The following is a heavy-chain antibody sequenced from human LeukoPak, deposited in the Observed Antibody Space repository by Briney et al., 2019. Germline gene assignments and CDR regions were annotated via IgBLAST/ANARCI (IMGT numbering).Heavy chain of an antibody. CDR2: IPIFGTA. Sequence: IPIFGTANYAQKFQGRVTITADESTSTAYLELSSLRSEDTAVYYCARDIGVRYGYYYGMDVWGQGTTVTVSS. CDR3: ARDIGVRYGYYYGMDV. V-gene: IGHV1-69*01. D-gene: IGHD4-17*01. J-gene: IGHJ6*02.